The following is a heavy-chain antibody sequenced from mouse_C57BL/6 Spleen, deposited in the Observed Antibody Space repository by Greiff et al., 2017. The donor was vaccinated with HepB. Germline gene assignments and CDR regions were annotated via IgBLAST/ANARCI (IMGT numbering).Heavy chain of an antibody. V-gene: IGHV1-26*01. Sequence: EVQLQQSGPELVKPGASVKISCKASGYTFTDYYMNWVKQSHGKSLEWIGDINPNNGGTSYNQKFKGKATLTVDKSSSTAYMELRSLTSEDSAVYYGAREGYDYEGGLAYWGQGTLVTVSA. CDR2: INPNNGGT. J-gene: IGHJ3*01. D-gene: IGHD2-4*01. CDR3: AREGYDYEGGLAY. CDR1: GYTFTDYY.